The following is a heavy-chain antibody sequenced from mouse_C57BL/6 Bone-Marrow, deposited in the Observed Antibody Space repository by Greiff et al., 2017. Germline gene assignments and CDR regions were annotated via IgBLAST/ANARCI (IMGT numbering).Heavy chain of an antibody. CDR3: ATTMVTTYYFDY. D-gene: IGHD2-2*01. J-gene: IGHJ2*01. V-gene: IGHV1-81*01. Sequence: LVESGAELARPGASVKLSCKASGYTFTSYGISWVKQRTGQGLEWIGEIYPRSGNTYYNEKFKGKATLTADKSSSTAYMELRSLTSEDSAVYFCATTMVTTYYFDYWGQGTTLTVSS. CDR2: IYPRSGNT. CDR1: GYTFTSYG.